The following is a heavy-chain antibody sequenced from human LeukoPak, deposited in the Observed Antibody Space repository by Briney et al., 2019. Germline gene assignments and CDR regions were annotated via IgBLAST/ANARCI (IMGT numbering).Heavy chain of an antibody. J-gene: IGHJ5*02. D-gene: IGHD6-19*01. CDR1: GGSISSYY. Sequence: SETLSLTCTVSGGSISSYYWSWIRQPPGKGLEWIGYIYYSGSTNYNPSLKSRVTISVDTSKNQFSLKLSSVTAADTAVYYCAREFMPHSSGWSNWFDPWGQGTLVTVSS. CDR3: AREFMPHSSGWSNWFDP. CDR2: IYYSGST. V-gene: IGHV4-59*01.